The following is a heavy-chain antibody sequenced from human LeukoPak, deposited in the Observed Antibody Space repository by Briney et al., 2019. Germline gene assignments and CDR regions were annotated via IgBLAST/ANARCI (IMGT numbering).Heavy chain of an antibody. CDR2: ISSSSSYI. V-gene: IGHV3-21*01. J-gene: IGHJ4*02. CDR1: GFTFSSYI. D-gene: IGHD3-10*01. Sequence: GGSLRLSCAASGFTFSSYIMNWVRQAPGKGLEWVSSISSSSSYIYYADSVKGRFTISRDNAKNSLYLQMNSLRAEDTAVYYCARDNLRGRTVGYWGQGTLVTVSS. CDR3: ARDNLRGRTVGY.